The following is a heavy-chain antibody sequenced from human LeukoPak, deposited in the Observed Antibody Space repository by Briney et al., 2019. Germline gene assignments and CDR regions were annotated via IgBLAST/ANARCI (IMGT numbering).Heavy chain of an antibody. D-gene: IGHD2-2*01. CDR1: GFNFRTFA. J-gene: IGHJ4*02. Sequence: PGKSLRLFCVASGFNFRTFAIYWVRQAPGKGLEWVAGSSSDGKNNFYVDSAKGRFTVSRDYSKNTLYLQMNNLRTEDTAVYFCAKDYLGSSRSMDSWGRGTLVTVSS. V-gene: IGHV3-30*18. CDR2: SSSDGKNN. CDR3: AKDYLGSSRSMDS.